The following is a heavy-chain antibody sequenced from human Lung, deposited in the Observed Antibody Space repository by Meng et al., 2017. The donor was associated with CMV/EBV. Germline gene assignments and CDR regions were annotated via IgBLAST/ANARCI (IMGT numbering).Heavy chain of an antibody. CDR1: VGILSSSA. CDR3: ARSTSKYDFWSGYPPFLDP. J-gene: IGHJ5*02. V-gene: IGHV1-69*04. CDR2: IIPLLDVT. Sequence: SXXVSRKVSVGILSSSAISWVRQAAGQGLEWMGRIIPLLDVTNYPPNFQGRVTITADKSTSTDYMEMSSLRYDDTAFYYCARSTSKYDFWSGYPPFLDPXGQGXQVTVSS. D-gene: IGHD3-3*01.